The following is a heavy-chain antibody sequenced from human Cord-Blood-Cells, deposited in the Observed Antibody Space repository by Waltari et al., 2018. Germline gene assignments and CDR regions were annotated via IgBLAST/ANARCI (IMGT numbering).Heavy chain of an antibody. CDR2: SNQSGST. CDR3: ARGRKQLWLIWSYFDY. CDR1: GGSFSGYY. D-gene: IGHD5-18*01. Sequence: QVQLQQWGAGLLKPSETLSLTCAVYGGSFSGYYWSWIRQPPRKGLEWSGESNQSGSTHHHPSRRSRVTISIDTSKNRFSLKVSCVTAAETAVYYCARGRKQLWLIWSYFDYWGQGTLVTVSS. V-gene: IGHV4-34*01. J-gene: IGHJ4*02.